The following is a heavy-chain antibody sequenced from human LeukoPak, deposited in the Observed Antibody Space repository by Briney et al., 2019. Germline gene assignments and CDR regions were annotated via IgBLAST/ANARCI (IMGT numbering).Heavy chain of an antibody. V-gene: IGHV4-59*08. CDR1: GGSISSYY. J-gene: IGHJ4*02. D-gene: IGHD6-13*01. CDR2: IYYSGST. CDR3: ARAGSSWYYFDY. Sequence: SETLSLTCTVSGGSISSYYWSWIRQPPGKGLEWIGYIYYSGSTYYNPSLKSRVTISVDTSKNQFSLKLSSVTAADTAVYYCARAGSSWYYFDYWGQGTLVTVSS.